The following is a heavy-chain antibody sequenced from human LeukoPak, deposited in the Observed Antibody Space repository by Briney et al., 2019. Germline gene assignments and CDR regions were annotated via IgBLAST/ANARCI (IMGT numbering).Heavy chain of an antibody. D-gene: IGHD3-9*01. CDR3: AKSGDGIFTGYSSPAYYYYGMDV. J-gene: IGHJ6*02. CDR1: GFTFSSYA. CDR2: ISGSGGST. V-gene: IGHV3-23*01. Sequence: GGSLRLSCAASGFTFSSYAMSWVRQAPGKGLEWVSAISGSGGSTYYADSVKGRFTISRDNSKNTLYLQMNSLRAEDTAVYYCAKSGDGIFTGYSSPAYYYYGMDVWGQGTTATVSS.